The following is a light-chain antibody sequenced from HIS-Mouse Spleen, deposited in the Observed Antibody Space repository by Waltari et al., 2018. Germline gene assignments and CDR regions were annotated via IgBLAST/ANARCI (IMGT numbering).Light chain of an antibody. CDR2: DAS. J-gene: IGKJ5*01. CDR1: QSVGSY. V-gene: IGKV3-11*01. CDR3: QQRSNWPPIT. Sequence: EIVLTQSPATLSLSPGERATRSCRASQSVGSYLAWYQQKPGQAPRLLIYDASNRATGIPARFSGSGSGTDFTLTISSLEPEDFAVYYCQQRSNWPPITFGQGTRLEIK.